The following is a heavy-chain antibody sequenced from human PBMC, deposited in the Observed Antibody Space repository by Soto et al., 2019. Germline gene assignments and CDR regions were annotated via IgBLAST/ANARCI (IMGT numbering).Heavy chain of an antibody. CDR1: GFTFSNYG. V-gene: IGHV3-33*06. CDR3: VKDHSYGSGTSYGHNWFDP. CDR2: IWFDGSNK. Sequence: GGSLRLSCAASGFTFSNYGMQWVRQAPGKGLGWVAVIWFDGSNKYYADSVKGRFTISRDNSKNTLYLQMDNLRAEDTAVYYCVKDHSYGSGTSYGHNWFDPWGQGTLVTVSS. D-gene: IGHD3-10*01. J-gene: IGHJ5*02.